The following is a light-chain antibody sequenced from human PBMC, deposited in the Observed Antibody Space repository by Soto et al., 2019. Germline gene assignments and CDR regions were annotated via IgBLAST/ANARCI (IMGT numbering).Light chain of an antibody. CDR2: GAS. J-gene: IGKJ1*01. CDR1: QSVSSSY. CDR3: QQYGSSPRT. V-gene: IGKV3-20*01. Sequence: EIVLTQSPGTLSLSPGERATLSCRASQSVSSSYLAWYQQKPGQAPRLLIYGASSRATGIPDRFSGSGSGTDSTLNISRLELEDFAVYSCQQYGSSPRTFGQGTKVEI.